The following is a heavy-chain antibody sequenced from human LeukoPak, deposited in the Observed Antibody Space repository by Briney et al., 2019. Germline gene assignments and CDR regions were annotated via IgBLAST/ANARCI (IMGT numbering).Heavy chain of an antibody. J-gene: IGHJ4*02. CDR1: GGSISSGGYY. Sequence: SETLSLTCTVSGGSISSGGYYWSWIRQHPGKGLEWIGYIYYSGSTYYNPSLKSRVTISVDTSKNQFSLKLSSVTAADTAVYYCARRLTQQLVQIDYWGQGTLVTVSS. D-gene: IGHD6-6*01. CDR3: ARRLTQQLVQIDY. V-gene: IGHV4-31*03. CDR2: IYYSGST.